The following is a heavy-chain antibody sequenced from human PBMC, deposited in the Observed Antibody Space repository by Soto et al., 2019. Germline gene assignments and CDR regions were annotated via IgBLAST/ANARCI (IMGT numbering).Heavy chain of an antibody. CDR1: GFTFSSYA. CDR2: ISGSGGST. V-gene: IGHV3-23*01. D-gene: IGHD3-3*01. CDR3: AEDATYYDFWSGYYTGMGGYYYGMDV. Sequence: EVQLLESGGGLVQPGGSLRLSCAASGFTFSSYAMSWVRQAPGKGLEWVSAISGSGGSTYYADSVKGRFTISRDKSKNTLYLQKNSLRAEDPAVYYWAEDATYYDFWSGYYTGMGGYYYGMDVWGQGTTVTVSS. J-gene: IGHJ6*02.